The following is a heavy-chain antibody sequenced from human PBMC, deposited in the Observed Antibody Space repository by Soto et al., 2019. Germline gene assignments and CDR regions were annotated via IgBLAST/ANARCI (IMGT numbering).Heavy chain of an antibody. CDR1: GLNFRSYG. Sequence: GGSLRLSCAASGLNFRSYGMHWVRQAPGKGLEWVAVISYDGSNKYYADSVKGRFTISRDNSKNTLYLQMNSLRAEDTAVYYCARANVLVPAAMYDYYYGMDVWGQGTTVTVSS. J-gene: IGHJ6*02. V-gene: IGHV3-30-3*01. CDR3: ARANVLVPAAMYDYYYGMDV. D-gene: IGHD2-2*01. CDR2: ISYDGSNK.